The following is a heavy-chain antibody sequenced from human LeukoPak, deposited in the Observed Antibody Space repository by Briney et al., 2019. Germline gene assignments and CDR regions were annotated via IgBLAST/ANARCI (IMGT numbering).Heavy chain of an antibody. D-gene: IGHD3-3*01. CDR2: IYWDDDK. J-gene: IGHJ4*02. CDR1: GFSLSTSGVG. CDR3: AHKTTYYDFWSGYSQPKSAYFDY. Sequence: SGPTLVKPTQPLTLTCTFSGFSLSTSGVGVGWIRQPPGKALKWLALIYWDDDKRYSPSLKSRLTITKDTSKNQVVLTMTNMDPVDTATYYCAHKTTYYDFWSGYSQPKSAYFDYWGQGTLVTVSS. V-gene: IGHV2-5*02.